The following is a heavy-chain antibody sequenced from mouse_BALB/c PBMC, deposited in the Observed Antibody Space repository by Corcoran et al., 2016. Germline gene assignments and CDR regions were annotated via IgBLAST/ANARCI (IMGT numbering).Heavy chain of an antibody. Sequence: EVQLQQSGPELGKPGASVKISCKASGYSFTGYNMYWVKQSHRKSLEWIEYNDPYNGGTSYNQKSKGKATLTVDKSSSPAYRTLNSLTSEDSAIDYWARGGGLLYYAMDYWGQGTSVTVSS. CDR1: GYSFTGYN. CDR3: ARGGGLLYYAMDY. J-gene: IGHJ4*01. D-gene: IGHD1-1*02. CDR2: NDPYNGGT. V-gene: IGHV1S135*01.